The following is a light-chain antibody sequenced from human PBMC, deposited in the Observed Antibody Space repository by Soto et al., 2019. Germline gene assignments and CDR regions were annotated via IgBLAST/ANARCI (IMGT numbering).Light chain of an antibody. CDR2: EVT. V-gene: IGLV2-8*01. J-gene: IGLJ2*01. CDR1: SSDVGGYNY. Sequence: QSALTQPPSASGSLGQSVTISCTGTSSDVGGYNYVSWHQQHPGKALKLMIYEVTKRPSGVPDRFSGSKSGNTASLTVSGLQAEDEADYYCSSFAGGGNPVLFGGGTQLTVL. CDR3: SSFAGGGNPVL.